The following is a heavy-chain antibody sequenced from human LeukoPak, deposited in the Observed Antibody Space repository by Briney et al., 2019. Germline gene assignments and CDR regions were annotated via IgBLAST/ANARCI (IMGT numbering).Heavy chain of an antibody. D-gene: IGHD1-26*01. CDR3: AREGSYYFDY. V-gene: IGHV4-34*01. Sequence: SETLSLICAVYGGSFSGYYWSWIRQPPGKGLECIGEINHSESTNYNPSLKSRVTISVDKSKNQFSLKLSSVTAADTAVYYCAREGSYYFDYWGQGTLVTVSS. J-gene: IGHJ4*02. CDR1: GGSFSGYY. CDR2: INHSEST.